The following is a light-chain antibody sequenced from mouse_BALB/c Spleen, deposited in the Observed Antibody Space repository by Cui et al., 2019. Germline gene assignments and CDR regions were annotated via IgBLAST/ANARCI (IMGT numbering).Light chain of an antibody. CDR3: LQYDEFPRT. J-gene: IGKJ1*01. CDR1: QDINSY. Sequence: DIKMTKSPSPMYAALEERVTITCKASQDINSYLSWFQQNPGKSPKTLIYRANRLVDGVPSSFSGSGSGQDYSLTISSLEYEDMGIYYCLQYDEFPRTFGGGTKLEIK. V-gene: IGKV14-111*01. CDR2: RAN.